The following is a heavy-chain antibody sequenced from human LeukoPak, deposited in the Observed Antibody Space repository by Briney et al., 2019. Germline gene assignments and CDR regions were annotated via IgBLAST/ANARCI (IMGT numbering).Heavy chain of an antibody. Sequence: NASETLSLTCTVSGGSISSYYWSWIRQPPGKGLEWIGYIYYSGSTNYNPSLKSRVTISVDTSKNQFSLKLSSVTAADTAVYYCARFAGGYYTTYFDYWGQGTLVTVSS. V-gene: IGHV4-59*01. CDR1: GGSISSYY. J-gene: IGHJ4*02. D-gene: IGHD3-3*01. CDR3: ARFAGGYYTTYFDY. CDR2: IYYSGST.